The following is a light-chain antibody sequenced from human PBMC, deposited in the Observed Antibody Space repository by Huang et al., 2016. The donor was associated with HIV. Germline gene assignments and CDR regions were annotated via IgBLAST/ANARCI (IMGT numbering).Light chain of an antibody. J-gene: IGKJ2*01. CDR2: KAS. V-gene: IGKV1-5*03. CDR3: QHYNSYPYT. Sequence: DIQMPQSPSTLSASVGDRVTLTCRDSQSISSWLAWYQQKPGKAHKLLIYKASSVENGVPSRFSGSGSVTEFTLTISSLQPDDFATYYCQHYNSYPYTFGQGTKLEIK. CDR1: QSISSW.